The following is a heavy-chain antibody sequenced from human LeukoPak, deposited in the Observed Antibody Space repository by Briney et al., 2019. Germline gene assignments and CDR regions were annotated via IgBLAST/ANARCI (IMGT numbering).Heavy chain of an antibody. J-gene: IGHJ4*02. V-gene: IGHV3-23*01. CDR3: AKLDSGTYSDY. D-gene: IGHD1-26*01. CDR1: GFTFSRYS. CDR2: ISNSGSGT. Sequence: GGSLRLSCAASGFTFSRYSMNWVRQAPGKGLEWVSFISNSGSGTDYADSVKGRFTISRDNSKNTLYLQMNSLRAEDTAVYYCAKLDSGTYSDYWGQGTLVTVSS.